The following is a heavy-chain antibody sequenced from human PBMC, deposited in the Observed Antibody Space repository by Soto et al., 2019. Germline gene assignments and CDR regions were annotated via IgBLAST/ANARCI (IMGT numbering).Heavy chain of an antibody. V-gene: IGHV1-69*13. Sequence: SAKVSCKASGGTFSSYAISWVRQAPGQGLEWMGGIIPIFGTANYAQKLQGRVTITAAESTSTAYMELSSLRSEDTAVYYCARSPRGYSGYEEMGHVQLPYYYYGMDVWGQGTTVTVSS. CDR1: GGTFSSYA. J-gene: IGHJ6*02. D-gene: IGHD5-12*01. CDR2: IIPIFGTA. CDR3: ARSPRGYSGYEEMGHVQLPYYYYGMDV.